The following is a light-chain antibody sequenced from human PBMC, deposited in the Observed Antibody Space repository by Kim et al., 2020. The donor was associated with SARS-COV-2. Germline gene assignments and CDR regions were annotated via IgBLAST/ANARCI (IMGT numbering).Light chain of an antibody. CDR1: SSDVGAYNL. CDR3: ISYTTPGTCV. V-gene: IGLV2-14*03. Sequence: QSALTQPASVSGSPGQSITISCTGTSSDVGAYNLVSWFQQHPGKAPKLIIYDVTYRPSGVSDRFSGSKSANTASLTISGLQAEDEAHYYCISYTTPGTCVFGGGTQLTVL. J-gene: IGLJ3*02. CDR2: DVT.